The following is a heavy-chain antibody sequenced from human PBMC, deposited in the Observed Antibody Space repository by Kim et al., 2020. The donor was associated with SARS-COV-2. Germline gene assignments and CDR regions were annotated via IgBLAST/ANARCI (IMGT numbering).Heavy chain of an antibody. CDR2: IRSKAYGGTT. CDR3: TSPIVGATAFDY. CDR1: GFTFGDYA. V-gene: IGHV3-49*03. D-gene: IGHD1-26*01. Sequence: GGSLRLSCTASGFTFGDYAMSWFRQAPGKGLEWVGFIRSKAYGGTTVYAASVKGRFTISRDDSKSIAYLQMNSLKTEDTAVYYCTSPIVGATAFDYWGQGTLVTVSS. J-gene: IGHJ4*02.